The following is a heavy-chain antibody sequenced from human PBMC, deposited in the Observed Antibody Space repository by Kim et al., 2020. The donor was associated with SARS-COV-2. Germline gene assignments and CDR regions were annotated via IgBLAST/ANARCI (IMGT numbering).Heavy chain of an antibody. CDR2: LNPKNGAT. V-gene: IGHV1-2*02. CDR3: TSGGWSATATRVDF. D-gene: IGHD3-16*01. Sequence: ASVKVSCKAYGYNFTNFYIHWVRQAPGQGLEWVGWLNPKNGATDYAEKFQDRVTMTRDTSISTVFMELTRLTSADTALYFCTSGGWSATATRVDFWGQGTLVTVPS. J-gene: IGHJ4*02. CDR1: GYNFTNFY.